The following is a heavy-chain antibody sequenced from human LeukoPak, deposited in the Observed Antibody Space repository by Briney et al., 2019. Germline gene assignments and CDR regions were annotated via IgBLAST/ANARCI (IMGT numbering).Heavy chain of an antibody. CDR1: GFTFSSYA. V-gene: IGHV3-23*01. CDR2: ISGSGGST. D-gene: IGHD3-10*01. CDR3: ARSMVGHYFDY. J-gene: IGHJ4*02. Sequence: GGSLRLSCAASGFTFSSYAMSWVRQAPGKGLEWVSAISGSGGSTYYADSVKGRFTISGDNSKNTLYLQMNSLRAEDTAVYYCARSMVGHYFDYWGQGTLVTVSS.